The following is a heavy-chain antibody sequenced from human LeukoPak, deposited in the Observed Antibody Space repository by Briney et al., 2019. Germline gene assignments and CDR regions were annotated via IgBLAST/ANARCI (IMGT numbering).Heavy chain of an antibody. D-gene: IGHD2-2*01. Sequence: PGGSLRLSCRASGLSFSSYAIHGVRQAPGQGLEWVAVVSYDGSNKYYADSVKGRFTISRDNSKNTLYLQMNSLRAEDTAVYYCARDREIVVVPAAPDYWGQGTLVTVSS. CDR3: ARDREIVVVPAAPDY. V-gene: IGHV3-30-3*01. CDR1: GLSFSSYA. CDR2: VSYDGSNK. J-gene: IGHJ4*02.